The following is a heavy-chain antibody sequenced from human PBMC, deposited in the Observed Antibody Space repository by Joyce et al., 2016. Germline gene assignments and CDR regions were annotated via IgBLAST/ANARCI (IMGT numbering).Heavy chain of an antibody. CDR3: ARDGSHYEVDD. CDR1: GFTFGAHG. CDR2: MTTDGREK. J-gene: IGHJ4*02. Sequence: QVQLVESGGGVVQPGGSLRLSCVASGFTFGAHGMHWVRQAPGKGLEWVAFMTTDGREKYYADSVKGRLTISRDNWKSTLYAQMNSLRVEDTAVYYCARDGSHYEVDDWGQGTLVTVSS. D-gene: IGHD1-26*01. V-gene: IGHV3-30*02.